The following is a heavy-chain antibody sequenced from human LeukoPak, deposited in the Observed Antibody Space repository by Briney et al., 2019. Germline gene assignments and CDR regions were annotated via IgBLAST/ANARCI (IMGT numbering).Heavy chain of an antibody. CDR3: ARGLDTAMGYYFDY. Sequence: GASVKVSCKASGYTFTGYYMHWVRQAPGQGLEWMGWINPNSGGTNYAQKFQGRVTMTRDTSISTAYMELSRLRSDDTAVYYCARGLDTAMGYYFDYWGQGTLVTVSS. D-gene: IGHD5-18*01. J-gene: IGHJ4*02. CDR2: INPNSGGT. V-gene: IGHV1-2*02. CDR1: GYTFTGYY.